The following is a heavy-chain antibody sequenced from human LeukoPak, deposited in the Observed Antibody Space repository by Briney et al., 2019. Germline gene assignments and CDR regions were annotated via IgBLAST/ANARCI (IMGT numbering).Heavy chain of an antibody. D-gene: IGHD3-16*01. CDR3: ARAPRGRRAYYMDV. CDR2: IYYSGST. J-gene: IGHJ6*03. V-gene: IGHV4-59*01. CDR1: GGSISSYY. Sequence: SSETLSLTCTVSGGSISSYYWSWIRQPPGKGLEWIGYIYYSGSTNYNPSLKSRVTISVDTSKNQFSLKLTSVTAADTAVYFCARAPRGRRAYYMDVWGKGTTVTISS.